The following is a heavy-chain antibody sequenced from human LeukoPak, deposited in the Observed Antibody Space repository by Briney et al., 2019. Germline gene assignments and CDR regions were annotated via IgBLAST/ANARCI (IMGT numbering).Heavy chain of an antibody. CDR3: ARDRGGYTYSHDY. D-gene: IGHD5-18*01. J-gene: IGHJ4*02. Sequence: SETLSLTCTVSGGSINSGDFYWTWIRQPPGGGLEWIGYIHYSGSTNYNPSLKSRVTISMDMSKNQLSLKLNFVTAAGTAVYYCARDRGGYTYSHDYWGQGTLVTVSS. CDR2: IHYSGST. CDR1: GGSINSGDFY. V-gene: IGHV4-61*08.